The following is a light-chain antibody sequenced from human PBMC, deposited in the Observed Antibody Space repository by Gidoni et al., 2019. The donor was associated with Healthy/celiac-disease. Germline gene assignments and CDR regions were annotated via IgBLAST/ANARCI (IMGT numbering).Light chain of an antibody. J-gene: IGKJ2*01. CDR2: DAA. CDR3: QLYNSYLYT. Sequence: DIQMTQSPSTLSASVGARVTITCRPSQSISSWLAWYQQKPGKAPKLLIYDAASLESGVASRFSGSGAGTEYTLTISSLQPDDFATYYCQLYNSYLYTFGQGTKLEIK. CDR1: QSISSW. V-gene: IGKV1-5*01.